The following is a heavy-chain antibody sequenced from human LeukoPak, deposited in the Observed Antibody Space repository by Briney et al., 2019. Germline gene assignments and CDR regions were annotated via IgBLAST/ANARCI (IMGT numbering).Heavy chain of an antibody. Sequence: SETLSLTCTVSGGSISSSSYYWGWIRQPPGKGLEWIGSIYYSGSTYYKPSLKSRVTISVDKSNNQFSLRLNSVTAADTAVYYCARGPLIDYWGQGTPVTVSS. V-gene: IGHV4-39*07. J-gene: IGHJ4*02. CDR1: GGSISSSSYY. CDR3: ARGPLIDY. CDR2: IYYSGST.